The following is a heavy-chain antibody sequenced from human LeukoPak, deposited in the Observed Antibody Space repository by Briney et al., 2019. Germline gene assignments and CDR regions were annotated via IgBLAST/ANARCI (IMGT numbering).Heavy chain of an antibody. V-gene: IGHV3-7*01. J-gene: IGHJ6*02. D-gene: IGHD3-10*01. CDR3: AKAGLLWFGESWMDV. CDR2: IKEDGSES. CDR1: GFIFSTYS. Sequence: TGGSLRLSCAASGFIFSTYSMSWVRQAPGKGLEWVANIKEDGSESHYVDSVKGRFTISRDNAKNSLYLQMNSLRAEDTAVYFCAKAGLLWFGESWMDVWGQGTTVTVSS.